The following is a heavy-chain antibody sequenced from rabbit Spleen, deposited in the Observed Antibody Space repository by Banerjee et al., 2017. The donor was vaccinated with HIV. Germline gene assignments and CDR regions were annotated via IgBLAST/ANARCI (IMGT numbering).Heavy chain of an antibody. V-gene: IGHV1S40*01. CDR2: AYPGSSGST. Sequence: QSLEESGGDLVKPGASLTLTCTASGFSFSSNVYMCWVRQAPGKGLEWVACAYPGSSGSTYSATWAKGRFTISKTSSTTVTLQMTSLTAADTATYFCARDAGTSFSTYGMDLWGPGTLVTVS. CDR3: ARDAGTSFSTYGMDL. D-gene: IGHD8-1*01. CDR1: GFSFSSNVY. J-gene: IGHJ6*01.